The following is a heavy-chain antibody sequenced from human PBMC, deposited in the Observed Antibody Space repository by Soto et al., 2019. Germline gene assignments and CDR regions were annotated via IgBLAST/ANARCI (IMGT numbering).Heavy chain of an antibody. J-gene: IGHJ4*02. CDR3: ASHYDMWSGYLSPVDY. V-gene: IGHV3-11*01. D-gene: IGHD3-3*01. CDR1: GYTFSDYY. Sequence: QVQLVESGGDLVKPGGFLRLSCAASGYTFSDYYMSWIRQAPGKGLEWISYIDTSGTKIYYADSVKGRFTITRDNAKNSLYLEMNSLRDEDTAVYYCASHYDMWSGYLSPVDYWGQGTLVTVSS. CDR2: IDTSGTKI.